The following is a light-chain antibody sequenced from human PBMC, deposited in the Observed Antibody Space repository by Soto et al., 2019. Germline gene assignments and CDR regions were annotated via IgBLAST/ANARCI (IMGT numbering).Light chain of an antibody. CDR3: QQYGSSPPT. V-gene: IGKV3-20*01. Sequence: EIVLPQPPATLSLSQGERATLSCRASQSVSSSYLAWYQQKPGQAPRLLIYGASSRATGIPDRFSGSGSGTDFTLTISRLEPEDFAVYYCQQYGSSPPTFGQGTKVDIK. CDR1: QSVSSSY. J-gene: IGKJ1*01. CDR2: GAS.